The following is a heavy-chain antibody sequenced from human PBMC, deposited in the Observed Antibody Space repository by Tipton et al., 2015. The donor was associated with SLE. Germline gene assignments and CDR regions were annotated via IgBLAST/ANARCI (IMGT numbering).Heavy chain of an antibody. Sequence: TLSLTCTVSGGSVSSFHWSWIRQPPGKGLEWIGYIHYTGSSHYRASFESRVTISADTSKNQISLMLSSVTAADTAPYYCARHTGASPFDSWGQGTLVTVSS. V-gene: IGHV4-59*08. CDR2: IHYTGSS. D-gene: IGHD3-10*01. CDR3: ARHTGASPFDS. J-gene: IGHJ4*02. CDR1: GGSVSSFH.